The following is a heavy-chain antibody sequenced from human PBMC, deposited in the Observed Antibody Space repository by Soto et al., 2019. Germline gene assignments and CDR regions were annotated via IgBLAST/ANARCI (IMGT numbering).Heavy chain of an antibody. CDR3: ARGSGYYGSGSYYNVYYGMDV. J-gene: IGHJ6*02. V-gene: IGHV1-2*04. Sequence: ASVKVSCKASGYTFTGYYMHWVRQAPGQGLEWMGWINPNSGGTNYAQKFQGWVTMTRDTSISTAYMELSRLRSDDTAVYYCARGSGYYGSGSYYNVYYGMDVWGQGTTVTVSS. CDR2: INPNSGGT. CDR1: GYTFTGYY. D-gene: IGHD3-10*01.